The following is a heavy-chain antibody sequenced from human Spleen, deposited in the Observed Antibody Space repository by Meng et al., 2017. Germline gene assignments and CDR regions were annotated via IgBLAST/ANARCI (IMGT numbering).Heavy chain of an antibody. J-gene: IGHJ4*02. Sequence: SQTLSLTCAISGDSVSSNSAAWIWIRQSPSRGLEWLGRTYYRSKWFNDYAVSAKSRITINPDTSKNQFPLQLNSVTPEDTAVYYCARGRRRDGFDYWGQGTVVTVSS. CDR1: GDSVSSNSAA. V-gene: IGHV6-1*01. CDR3: ARGRRRDGFDY. CDR2: TYYRSKWFN. D-gene: IGHD5-24*01.